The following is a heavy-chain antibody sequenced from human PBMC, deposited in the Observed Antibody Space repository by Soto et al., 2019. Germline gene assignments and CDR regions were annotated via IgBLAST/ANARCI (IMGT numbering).Heavy chain of an antibody. CDR2: ISAYNGNT. V-gene: IGHV1-18*01. J-gene: IGHJ5*02. D-gene: IGHD6-19*01. CDR1: GYTFTSYG. Sequence: QVQLVQSGAEVKKPGASVKVSCKASGYTFTSYGISWVRQAPGQGLEWRGWISAYNGNTNYAQKLQSRVTMTTATSTSTAYMALRSLRSDDTAVYYCAITPNSNGGSKEPWGQGALVTVFS. CDR3: AITPNSNGGSKEP.